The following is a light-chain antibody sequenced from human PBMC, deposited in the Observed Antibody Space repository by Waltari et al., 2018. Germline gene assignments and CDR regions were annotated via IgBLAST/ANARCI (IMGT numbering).Light chain of an antibody. CDR1: RSNIGNNY. CDR3: SSYTTSTAPGV. V-gene: IGLV1-47*01. CDR2: RNN. Sequence: QSVLTQPPSASGTPGQRVTISRSVSRSNIGNNYVYWYQQLPGTAPKLLIYRNNQRPSGVPDRFSGSKSGTSASLTISGLQAEDEADYYCSSYTTSTAPGVFGAGTKVTVL. J-gene: IGLJ1*01.